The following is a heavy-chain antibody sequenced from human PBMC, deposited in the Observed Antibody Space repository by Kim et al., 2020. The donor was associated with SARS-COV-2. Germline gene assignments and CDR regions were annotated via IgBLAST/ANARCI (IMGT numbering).Heavy chain of an antibody. CDR2: ISGSGGST. Sequence: GGSLRLSCAASGFTFSSYAMSWVRQAPGKGLEWVSAISGSGGSTYYADSVKGRFTISRDNSKNTLYLQMNSLRAEDTAVYYCAKDRGDGYNSPLYFDYWGQGTLVTVSS. D-gene: IGHD5-12*01. V-gene: IGHV3-23*01. CDR3: AKDRGDGYNSPLYFDY. CDR1: GFTFSSYA. J-gene: IGHJ4*02.